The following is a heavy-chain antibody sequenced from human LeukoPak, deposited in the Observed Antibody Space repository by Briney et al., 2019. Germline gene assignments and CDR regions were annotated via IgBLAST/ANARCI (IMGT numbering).Heavy chain of an antibody. D-gene: IGHD5-12*01. J-gene: IGHJ4*02. CDR2: IRISSSYI. CDR3: ARAGGGYDHDNRRTFDY. Sequence: GGSLRLSCAASVITFSTYNTNWVRHAPGKGREWVSSIRISSSYIYYADAVKGRYTISRDNAKNSLYLQMHSLRAEDTAVYYCARAGGGYDHDNRRTFDYWGQGTLVTVSS. CDR1: VITFSTYN. V-gene: IGHV3-21*01.